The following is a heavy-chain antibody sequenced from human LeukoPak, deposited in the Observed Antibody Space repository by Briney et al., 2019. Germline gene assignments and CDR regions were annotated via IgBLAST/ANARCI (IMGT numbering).Heavy chain of an antibody. J-gene: IGHJ4*02. CDR2: IFHYGTT. D-gene: IGHD1-26*01. CDR1: GGSIRTTTW. V-gene: IGHV4-4*02. CDR3: ARDGTPFDY. Sequence: PSETLSLTCSVSGGSIRTTTWWSWVRQPPGKGLEWIGDIFHYGTTNYNPSLKSRVTISVDTSKNQFSLKLSSVTAADTAVYYCARDGTPFDYWGQGTLVTVSS.